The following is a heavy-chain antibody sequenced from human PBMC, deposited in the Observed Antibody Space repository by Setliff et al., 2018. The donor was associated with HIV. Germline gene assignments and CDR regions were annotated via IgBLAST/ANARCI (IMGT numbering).Heavy chain of an antibody. CDR1: GGSISNYF. J-gene: IGHJ3*01. D-gene: IGHD3-22*01. V-gene: IGHV4-4*08. CDR2: IYSSGRT. CDR3: ARAKFYYDSSGFFPLPAAFDF. Sequence: SETLSLTCNVSGGSISNYFWSWNRQPPGKGLEWVGYIYSSGRTNYNPSLKSRVPMAVDTSKNQFFLKLNSVTATDTALYYCARAKFYYDSSGFFPLPAAFDFWGQGTMVTV.